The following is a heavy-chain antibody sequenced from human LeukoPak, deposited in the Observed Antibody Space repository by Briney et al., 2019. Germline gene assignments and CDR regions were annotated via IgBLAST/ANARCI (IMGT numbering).Heavy chain of an antibody. CDR2: IYGGGGT. V-gene: IGHV3-66*02. Sequence: GGSLRLSCAASGFAVSNNYMSWVRQAPGKGLEWVSVIYGGGGTNYADSVKGRFTISRDISTNTLSLQMNSLRTEDTAVYYCAGGYDASDYWGQGTLVTVSS. D-gene: IGHD3-16*01. CDR3: AGGYDASDY. J-gene: IGHJ4*02. CDR1: GFAVSNNY.